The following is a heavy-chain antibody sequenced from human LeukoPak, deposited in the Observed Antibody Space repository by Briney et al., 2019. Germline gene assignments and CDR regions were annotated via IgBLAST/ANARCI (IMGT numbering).Heavy chain of an antibody. Sequence: GESLRLSCAASGFTFSSHSLSWVRQAPGKGLEWVSSIGISGNTYYADSVKGRFTISRDNSKDTLFLQLNSLRVEDTAVYYCASEIRPNDYWGQGALVTVSS. CDR3: ASEIRPNDY. D-gene: IGHD5-24*01. CDR1: GFTFSSHS. V-gene: IGHV3-23*01. CDR2: IGISGNT. J-gene: IGHJ4*02.